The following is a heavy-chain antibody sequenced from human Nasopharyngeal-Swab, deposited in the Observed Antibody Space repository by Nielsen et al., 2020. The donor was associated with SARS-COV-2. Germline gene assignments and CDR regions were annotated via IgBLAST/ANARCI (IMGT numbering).Heavy chain of an antibody. J-gene: IGHJ1*01. CDR2: ISYTGTT. D-gene: IGHD2-15*01. V-gene: IGHV4-30-4*01. Sequence: SETLSLTCTVSDDSISNGDYYWAWIRQPPGKGLEWIGYISYTGTTDYNPSLESRVTIEVDTSKNQFALKLTSVTAADTAVYFCARALRDIYVIWGQGTLVTVPS. CDR3: ARALRDIYVI. CDR1: DDSISNGDYY.